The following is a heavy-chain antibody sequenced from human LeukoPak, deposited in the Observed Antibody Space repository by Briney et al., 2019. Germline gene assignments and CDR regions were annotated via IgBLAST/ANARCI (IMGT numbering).Heavy chain of an antibody. CDR3: ASDIVATTVYYYYMDV. D-gene: IGHD5-12*01. V-gene: IGHV4-4*02. CDR1: GDSISNANW. CDR2: IHHSGST. Sequence: PSETLSLTCAVSGDSISNANWWNWVRQPPGMGLEWIGEIHHSGSTNYNPSLKSRVTISVDTSKNQFSLKLSSVTAADTAVYYCASDIVATTVYYYYMDVWGKGTTVTVSS. J-gene: IGHJ6*03.